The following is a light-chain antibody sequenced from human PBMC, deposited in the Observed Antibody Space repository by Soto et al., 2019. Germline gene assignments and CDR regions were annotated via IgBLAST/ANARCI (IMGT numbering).Light chain of an antibody. CDR2: GAS. J-gene: IGKJ4*01. CDR1: QSLNSD. V-gene: IGKV3-15*01. CDR3: QQYNSWSLT. Sequence: ETVMTQSPATLSMSPGERATLSCRASQSLNSDLAWYQQKPGQAPRLLIYGASTRATCIPGRFSGSGCGTDFILTISILQSEYVAVYFCQQYNSWSLTFGGGTKVDIK.